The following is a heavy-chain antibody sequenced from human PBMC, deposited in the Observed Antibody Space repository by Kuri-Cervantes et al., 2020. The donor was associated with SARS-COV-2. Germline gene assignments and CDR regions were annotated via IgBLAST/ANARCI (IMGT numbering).Heavy chain of an antibody. D-gene: IGHD4-11*01. CDR2: ISAGGRHI. Sequence: GESLKISCAASGFTFKSFSMNWVRQAPGKGLEWVSSISAGGRHIYYVDSVKGRFAISRDNARSSLVLEMNSLRVEDTAVYYCARAGPWGYSNHELIDYWGQGTPVTVSS. J-gene: IGHJ4*02. V-gene: IGHV3-21*01. CDR1: GFTFKSFS. CDR3: ARAGPWGYSNHELIDY.